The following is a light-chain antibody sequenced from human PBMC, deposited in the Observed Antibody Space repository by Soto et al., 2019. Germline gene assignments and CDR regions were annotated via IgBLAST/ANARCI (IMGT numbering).Light chain of an antibody. J-gene: IGLJ1*01. CDR2: EVS. CDR3: SSYTSNITRGLFV. Sequence: QSVLTQPASVSGSPGQSITISCTGTSSDVGGYNYVSWYQQHPGKAPKLMIYEVSNRPSGVSNRFSGSKSGNTASLTISGLQAEDEADYYCSSYTSNITRGLFVFGTGTKLTVL. CDR1: SSDVGGYNY. V-gene: IGLV2-14*01.